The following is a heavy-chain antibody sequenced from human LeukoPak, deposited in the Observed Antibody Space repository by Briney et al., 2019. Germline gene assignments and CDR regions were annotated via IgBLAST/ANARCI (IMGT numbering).Heavy chain of an antibody. D-gene: IGHD3-10*01. Sequence: ASVKVSCKASGGTFSSYAISWVRQAPGQGLEWMGWISAYNGNTNYAQKLQGRVTMTTDTSTSTAYMELKSLRSDDTAVYYCARNLWFGEPSDAFDMWGQGTMVTVSS. J-gene: IGHJ3*02. CDR3: ARNLWFGEPSDAFDM. CDR1: GGTFSSYA. CDR2: ISAYNGNT. V-gene: IGHV1-18*01.